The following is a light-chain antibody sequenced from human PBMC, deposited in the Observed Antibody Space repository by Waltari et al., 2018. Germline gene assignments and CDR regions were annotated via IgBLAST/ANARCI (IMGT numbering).Light chain of an antibody. J-gene: IGLJ2*01. CDR3: SSYISSDTLEL. Sequence: HSPLTQPASVSGSPGQSITISCTGTSSDVGGYNYVSWYQQHPGKAPKLMIFDVSYRPSGISNRFSGSKSCNTASLTISGLQAEDEADYYCSSYISSDTLELFGGGTSLTVL. CDR2: DVS. V-gene: IGLV2-14*03. CDR1: SSDVGGYNY.